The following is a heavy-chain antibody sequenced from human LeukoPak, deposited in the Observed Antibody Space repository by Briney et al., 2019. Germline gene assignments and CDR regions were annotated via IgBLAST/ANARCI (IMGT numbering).Heavy chain of an antibody. Sequence: PGGPLRLSCAASGFTFSNYWVHWVRQAPGKGLVWVSRINRDGSTTNYVDSVKGRFTVSRDNAKNTLNLQMNSLRAEDTAVYYCARDRKSGESSEIDFWGQGTLVTVSS. CDR3: ARDRKSGESSEIDF. CDR2: INRDGSTT. V-gene: IGHV3-74*01. CDR1: GFTFSNYW. D-gene: IGHD3-10*01. J-gene: IGHJ4*02.